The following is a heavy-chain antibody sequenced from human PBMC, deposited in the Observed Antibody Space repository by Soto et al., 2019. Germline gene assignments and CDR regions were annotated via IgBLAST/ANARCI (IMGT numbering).Heavy chain of an antibody. J-gene: IGHJ4*02. Sequence: ASVKVSCKASGYTFTSYGISCVRQAPGQGLEWMGWISAYNGNTNYAQKLQGRVTMTTDTSTSTAYMELRSLRSDDTAVYYCAREVEGYCSGGSCYDYWGQGTLVTVSS. D-gene: IGHD2-15*01. CDR3: AREVEGYCSGGSCYDY. CDR1: GYTFTSYG. V-gene: IGHV1-18*01. CDR2: ISAYNGNT.